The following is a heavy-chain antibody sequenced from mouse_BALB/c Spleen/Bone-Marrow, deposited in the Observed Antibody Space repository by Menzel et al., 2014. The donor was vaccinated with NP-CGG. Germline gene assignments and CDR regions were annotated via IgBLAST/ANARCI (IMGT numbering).Heavy chain of an antibody. Sequence: VQLQQSGAELVKPGASVKLSCTASGFNIKDTYMHWVKQRPEQGLEWIGRIDPANGNTKYDPKFQGKATITADTSSNTASLQLSSLTPEDTAVYYCAGLRPRFEFAYWGQGTLVTVSA. CDR1: GFNIKDTY. CDR2: IDPANGNT. J-gene: IGHJ3*01. CDR3: AGLRPRFEFAY. D-gene: IGHD2-4*01. V-gene: IGHV14-3*02.